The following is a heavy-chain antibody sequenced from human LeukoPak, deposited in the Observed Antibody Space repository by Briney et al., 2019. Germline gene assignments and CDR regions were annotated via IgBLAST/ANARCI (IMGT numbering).Heavy chain of an antibody. Sequence: SETLSLTCTVSGGSISSSSYYWGWIRQPPGKGLEWIGSIYYSGSTYYNPSLKSRVTISVDTSKNQFSLKLSSVTAADTAVYYCASESGITMIVMAFDIWGQETMVTVSS. CDR2: IYYSGST. CDR3: ASESGITMIVMAFDI. D-gene: IGHD3-22*01. V-gene: IGHV4-39*01. CDR1: GGSISSSSYY. J-gene: IGHJ3*02.